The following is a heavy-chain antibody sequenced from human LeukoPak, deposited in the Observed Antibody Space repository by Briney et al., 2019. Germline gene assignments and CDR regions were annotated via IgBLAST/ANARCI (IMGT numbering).Heavy chain of an antibody. Sequence: PSETLSLTCAVYGGSFSPYYWSWIRQVPGKGLVWVSRIHPDGSTTNYADSVKGRFTISRDSAKNTLYLQMNSLTDEDTGVYYCARGGSGNSYGEFTYWGQGSLVTVSS. CDR2: IHPDGSTT. J-gene: IGHJ4*02. D-gene: IGHD5-18*01. V-gene: IGHV3-74*01. CDR3: ARGGSGNSYGEFTY. CDR1: GGSFSPYY.